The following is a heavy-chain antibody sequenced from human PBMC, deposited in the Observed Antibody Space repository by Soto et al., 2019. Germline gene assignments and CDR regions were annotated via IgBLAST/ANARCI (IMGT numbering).Heavy chain of an antibody. Sequence: GASVKVSWKASGGAFSSYAISWVRQAPEQGLEWMGGIIPIFGTANYAQKFQGRVTITADESTSTAYMELSSLRSEDTAVYYCARTERTIFGVAYNWFDPWGQGTLVTVS. D-gene: IGHD3-3*01. CDR3: ARTERTIFGVAYNWFDP. CDR1: GGAFSSYA. V-gene: IGHV1-69*13. CDR2: IIPIFGTA. J-gene: IGHJ5*02.